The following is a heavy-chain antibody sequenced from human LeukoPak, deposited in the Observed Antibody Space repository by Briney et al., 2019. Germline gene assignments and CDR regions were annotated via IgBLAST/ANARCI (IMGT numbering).Heavy chain of an antibody. V-gene: IGHV1-2*02. J-gene: IGHJ5*02. CDR1: GYTFTGYY. CDR3: ARDNSVEDTAWWFDP. Sequence: GASVKVSCKASGYTFTGYYMHWVRQAPGQGLEWMGWINPNSGGTNYAQKFQGRVTMTRDTSISTAYMELSSLRSEDTAEYYCARDNSVEDTAWWFDPWGQGTLVTVSS. D-gene: IGHD4-23*01. CDR2: INPNSGGT.